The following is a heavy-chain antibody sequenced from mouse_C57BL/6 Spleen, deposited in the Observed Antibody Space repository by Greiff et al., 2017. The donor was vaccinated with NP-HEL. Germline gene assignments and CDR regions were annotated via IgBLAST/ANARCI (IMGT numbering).Heavy chain of an antibody. J-gene: IGHJ4*01. Sequence: QVQLQQPGAELVKPGASVKMSCKASGYTFTSYWITWVKQRPGQGLEWIGDIYPGSGSTNYNVKFKSKATLTVDTSASTAYMQLSSLTSEDSAVYYCAKEGGYGNYHYYAMDYWGQGTSVTVSS. V-gene: IGHV1-55*01. CDR3: AKEGGYGNYHYYAMDY. CDR2: IYPGSGST. D-gene: IGHD2-1*01. CDR1: GYTFTSYW.